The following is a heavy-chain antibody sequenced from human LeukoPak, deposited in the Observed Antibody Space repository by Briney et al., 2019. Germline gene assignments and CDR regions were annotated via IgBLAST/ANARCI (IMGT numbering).Heavy chain of an antibody. V-gene: IGHV4-30-2*01. D-gene: IGHD6-6*01. Sequence: SGTLSLTCTVSGGSISSGGYYWSWIRQPPGKGLEWIGYIYHSGSTYYNPSLKSRVTISVDRSKNQFSLKLSSVTAADTAVYYCASASSSIRIFDYWGQGTLVTLSS. CDR1: GGSISSGGYY. J-gene: IGHJ4*02. CDR3: ASASSSIRIFDY. CDR2: IYHSGST.